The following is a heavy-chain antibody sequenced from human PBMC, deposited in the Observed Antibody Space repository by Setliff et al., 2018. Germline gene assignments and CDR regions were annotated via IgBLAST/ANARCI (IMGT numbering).Heavy chain of an antibody. CDR3: ARGVDYYMDV. V-gene: IGHV3-30*02. CDR2: IQTNGNDK. CDR1: GITLSSYG. D-gene: IGHD2-15*01. J-gene: IGHJ6*03. Sequence: GGSLRLSCAASGITLSSYGMDWVRQAPGKGLEWVSFIQTNGNDKNYADSVKGRFTIYRDDSKNTLYLQMDSLRPEDTAIYYCARGVDYYMDVWGKGTAVTVSS.